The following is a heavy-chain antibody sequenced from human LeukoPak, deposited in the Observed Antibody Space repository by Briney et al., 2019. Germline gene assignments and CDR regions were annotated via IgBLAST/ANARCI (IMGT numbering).Heavy chain of an antibody. CDR2: IYYSRST. CDR3: ARGIPRGYCSSTSCSNWFDP. D-gene: IGHD2-2*01. V-gene: IGHV4-59*01. Sequence: PAETLTLTCTVSGGVISSYYLSCIRQPPGKGLEWIGYIYYSRSTNSNSSLTSRVTISVDTSKNQSSLKLSSVTAADTAVYYCARGIPRGYCSSTSCSNWFDPWGQGTLVTVSS. J-gene: IGHJ5*02. CDR1: GGVISSYY.